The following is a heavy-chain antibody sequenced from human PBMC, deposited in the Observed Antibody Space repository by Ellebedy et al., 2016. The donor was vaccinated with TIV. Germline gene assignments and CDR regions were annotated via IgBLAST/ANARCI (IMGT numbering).Heavy chain of an antibody. CDR1: GFTFNSYA. Sequence: GESLKISCAASGFTFNSYAMSWVRQAPGKGLEWVSTISHTGGRTYYANSVEGRFIISRDNSKRTLYLQMNSLRAEDTAVYYCAKGRGGGSDSSAPRYYFDSWGLGTLVTVSS. CDR3: AKGRGGGSDSSAPRYYFDS. D-gene: IGHD6-19*01. J-gene: IGHJ4*02. V-gene: IGHV3-23*01. CDR2: ISHTGGRT.